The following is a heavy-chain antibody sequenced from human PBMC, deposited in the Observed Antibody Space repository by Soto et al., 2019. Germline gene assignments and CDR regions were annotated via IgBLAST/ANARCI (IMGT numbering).Heavy chain of an antibody. CDR3: ANLPGVYSSSISGLDSYYYYGMDV. CDR2: ISGSGGST. D-gene: IGHD6-13*01. V-gene: IGHV3-23*01. J-gene: IGHJ6*02. CDR1: GFTFSSYA. Sequence: GGSLRLSCAASGFTFSSYAMSWVRQAPGKGLEWVSAISGSGGSTYYADSVKGRFTISRDNSKNTLYLQMNSLRAEDTAVYYCANLPGVYSSSISGLDSYYYYGMDVWGQGTTVTVSS.